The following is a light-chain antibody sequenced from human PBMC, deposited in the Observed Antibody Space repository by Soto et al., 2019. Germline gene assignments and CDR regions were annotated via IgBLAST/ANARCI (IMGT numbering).Light chain of an antibody. V-gene: IGKV1-5*03. CDR3: QQYNSYSYT. CDR1: QSISSY. J-gene: IGKJ2*01. Sequence: DIQMTQSPSTLSASVGDRVTIACRASQSISSYLAWYQQKPGKAPNLLIYKASNLASGVPSRFTGGGSGTDSTLYINSLQPDDSATYVGQQYNSYSYTFGQGTKLEIK. CDR2: KAS.